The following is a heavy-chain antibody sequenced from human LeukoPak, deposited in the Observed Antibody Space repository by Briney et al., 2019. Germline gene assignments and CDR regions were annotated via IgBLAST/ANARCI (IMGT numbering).Heavy chain of an antibody. V-gene: IGHV3-30*03. D-gene: IGHD3-22*01. CDR3: ARDHDSSGYYYYYYGMDV. CDR1: GFTFSSYG. CDR2: ISYDGSNK. J-gene: IGHJ6*02. Sequence: PGGSLRLSCAASGFTFSSYGMHWVRQAPGKGLEWVAVISYDGSNKYYADSVKGRFTISRDNSKNTLYLQMNSLRAEDTAVYYCARDHDSSGYYYYYYGMDVWGQGTTVTVSS.